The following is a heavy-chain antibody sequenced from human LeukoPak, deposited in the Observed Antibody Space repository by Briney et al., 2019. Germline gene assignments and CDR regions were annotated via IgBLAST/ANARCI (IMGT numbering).Heavy chain of an antibody. Sequence: ASVKVSCKASGYTFTGYYMHWVRQSPGQGLEWMGWINPTSGGTKYAQKFQGRVTMTRDTSISTAYMELSRLRSDDTAVYYCARVESWEHSGSSQDAFDIWGQGTMVTVSS. J-gene: IGHJ3*02. CDR3: ARVESWEHSGSSQDAFDI. D-gene: IGHD1-26*01. CDR1: GYTFTGYY. CDR2: INPTSGGT. V-gene: IGHV1-2*02.